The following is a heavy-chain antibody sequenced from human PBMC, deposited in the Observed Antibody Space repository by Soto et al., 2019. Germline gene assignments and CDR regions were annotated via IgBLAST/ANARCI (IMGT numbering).Heavy chain of an antibody. Sequence: EVQLLESGGGLVQPGGSLRLSCAASGFTFSTYAMSWVRQTPGKGLEWVSAISGSGYSTYYADSVKGRFTISRDNSKNTLYLQMNSLRADDTAIYYCAKGKERGYNYGPWDYWGQGTLVTVSS. CDR1: GFTFSTYA. CDR3: AKGKERGYNYGPWDY. J-gene: IGHJ4*02. D-gene: IGHD5-18*01. CDR2: ISGSGYST. V-gene: IGHV3-23*01.